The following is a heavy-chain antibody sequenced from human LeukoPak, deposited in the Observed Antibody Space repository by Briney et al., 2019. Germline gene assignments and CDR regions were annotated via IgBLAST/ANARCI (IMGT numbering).Heavy chain of an antibody. CDR3: ARRYGDYAFDI. J-gene: IGHJ3*02. V-gene: IGHV1-46*01. Sequence: ASVRVSCKASGYTFTSYYIHWVRQAPGQGLEWMGIINPSGGSTSYAQKFQGRVTMTRDMSTSTVYMELSSLRSEDTAVYYCARRYGDYAFDIWGQGTMVTVSS. CDR1: GYTFTSYY. D-gene: IGHD4-17*01. CDR2: INPSGGST.